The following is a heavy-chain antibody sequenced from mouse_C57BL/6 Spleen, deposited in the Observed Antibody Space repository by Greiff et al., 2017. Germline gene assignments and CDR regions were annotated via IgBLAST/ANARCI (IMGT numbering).Heavy chain of an antibody. CDR2: IWRGGST. Sequence: QVQLQQSGPGLVQPSQSLSITCTVSGFSLTSYGVHWVRQSPGKGLEWLGVIWRGGSTDSTAAFISRLSITKDNSKSQVFFKMNSLQADDTAIYYCAKGDGNYSLDYWGQGTTLTVSS. CDR1: GFSLTSYG. V-gene: IGHV2-5*01. J-gene: IGHJ2*01. D-gene: IGHD2-1*01. CDR3: AKGDGNYSLDY.